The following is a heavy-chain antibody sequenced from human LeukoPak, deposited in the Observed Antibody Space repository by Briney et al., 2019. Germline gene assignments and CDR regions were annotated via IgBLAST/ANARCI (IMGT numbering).Heavy chain of an antibody. CDR1: GGSFSGFY. CDR2: IYYSGST. V-gene: IGHV4-59*01. D-gene: IGHD2-21*01. Sequence: SETLSLTCAVYGGSFSGFYWTWIRQPPGKGLEWIGYIYYSGSTNYNPSLKSRVTISVDTSKNQFSLKLSSVTAADTAVYYCARGVVIAPQTFDYWGQGTLVTVSS. CDR3: ARGVVIAPQTFDY. J-gene: IGHJ4*02.